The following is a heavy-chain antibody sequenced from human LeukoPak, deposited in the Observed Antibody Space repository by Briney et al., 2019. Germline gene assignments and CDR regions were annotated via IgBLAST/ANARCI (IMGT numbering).Heavy chain of an antibody. Sequence: ASVKVSCKASGGTFSSYAISWVRQAPGQGLEWMGIINPSGGSTSYAQKFQGRVTMTRDTSTSTVYMELSSLRSVDTAVYYCARGAVGSSWFDPWGQGTLVTVSS. CDR1: GGTFSSYA. CDR3: ARGAVGSSWFDP. CDR2: INPSGGST. V-gene: IGHV1-46*01. D-gene: IGHD6-13*01. J-gene: IGHJ5*02.